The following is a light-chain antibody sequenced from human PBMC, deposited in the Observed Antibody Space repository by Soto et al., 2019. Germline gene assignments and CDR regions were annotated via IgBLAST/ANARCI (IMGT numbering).Light chain of an antibody. Sequence: EIVLTQSADTLSLSPGETATLSCRASQSVSNNYLAWYQQKTGQAPRLLIYGASNRATGIPDRFSGSGYGTEFNLTISRLEPEDSAVYYCQQYGYSFWTFGQGTKVDIK. CDR2: GAS. CDR3: QQYGYSFWT. CDR1: QSVSNNY. J-gene: IGKJ1*01. V-gene: IGKV3-20*01.